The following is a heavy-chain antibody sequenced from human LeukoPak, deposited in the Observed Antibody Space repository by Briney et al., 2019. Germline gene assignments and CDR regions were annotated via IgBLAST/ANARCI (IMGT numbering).Heavy chain of an antibody. J-gene: IGHJ4*02. V-gene: IGHV1-69*05. CDR1: GGTFSSYA. D-gene: IGHD5-18*01. Sequence: SVKVSCKASGGTFSSYAISWVRQAPGQGLEWMGGIIPIFGTANYAQKFQGRVTITTDESTSTAYMELSSLRSEDTAVYYCASSGYSYGLMAGRFDYWGQRTLVTVSS. CDR2: IIPIFGTA. CDR3: ASSGYSYGLMAGRFDY.